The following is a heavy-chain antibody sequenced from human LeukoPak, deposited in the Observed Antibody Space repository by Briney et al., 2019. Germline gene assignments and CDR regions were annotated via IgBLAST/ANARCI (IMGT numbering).Heavy chain of an antibody. CDR3: AKDRDCSGGSCYSPSYYYYGMDV. CDR2: ISYDGSNK. D-gene: IGHD2-15*01. J-gene: IGHJ6*02. Sequence: SGGSLRLSCAASGFTFSSYGMHWVRQAPGKGLEWVAVISYDGSNKYYADSVKGRFTISRGNSKNTLYLQMNSLRAEDTAVYYCAKDRDCSGGSCYSPSYYYYGMDVWGQGTTVTVSS. V-gene: IGHV3-30*18. CDR1: GFTFSSYG.